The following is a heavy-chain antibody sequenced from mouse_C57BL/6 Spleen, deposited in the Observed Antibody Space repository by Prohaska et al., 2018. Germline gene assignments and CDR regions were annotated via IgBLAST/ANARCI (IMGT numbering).Heavy chain of an antibody. Sequence: EVKLEESGGGLVQPGGSMKLSCVASGFTFSNYWMNWVRQSPEKGLEWVAQIRLKSDNYATDYAESVKGRFTISRDDSKSSVYLQMNNLRAEDTGIYYCTAPAGSSDYWDQGTTLTVSS. J-gene: IGHJ2*01. CDR1: GFTFSNYW. V-gene: IGHV6-3*01. CDR2: IRLKSDNYAT. D-gene: IGHD1-3*01. CDR3: TAPAGSSDY.